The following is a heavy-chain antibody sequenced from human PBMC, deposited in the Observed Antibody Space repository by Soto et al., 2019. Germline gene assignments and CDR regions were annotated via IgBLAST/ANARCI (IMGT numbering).Heavy chain of an antibody. CDR3: ARDMTMTDAFDI. Sequence: GGSLRLSCAASGFTVSSNYMSWVRQAPGKGLEWVSVIYSGGSTYYADSVKGRFTIPRDNSKNTLYLQMNSLRAEDTAVYYCARDMTMTDAFDIWGQGTMVTVSS. V-gene: IGHV3-53*01. J-gene: IGHJ3*02. D-gene: IGHD3-22*01. CDR1: GFTVSSNY. CDR2: IYSGGST.